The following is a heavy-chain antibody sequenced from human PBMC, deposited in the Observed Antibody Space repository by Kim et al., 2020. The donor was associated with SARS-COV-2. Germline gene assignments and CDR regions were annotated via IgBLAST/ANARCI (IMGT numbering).Heavy chain of an antibody. V-gene: IGHV3-49*03. CDR3: TTLHIVVVSGGFDY. D-gene: IGHD2-21*01. Sequence: GGSLRLSCTASGFTFGDYAMSWFRQAPGKGMEWVGFIRSKAYGGTTEYAASVKGRFTISRDDSKSIAYLQMNSLKTEDTAVYYCTTLHIVVVSGGFDYWGQGTLVTVSS. CDR1: GFTFGDYA. J-gene: IGHJ4*02. CDR2: IRSKAYGGTT.